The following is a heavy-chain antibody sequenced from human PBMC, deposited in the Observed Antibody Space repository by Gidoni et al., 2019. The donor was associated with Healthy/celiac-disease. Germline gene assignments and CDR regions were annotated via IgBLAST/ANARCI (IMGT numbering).Heavy chain of an antibody. D-gene: IGHD3-3*01. CDR1: GFTFGAYA. J-gene: IGHJ4*02. Sequence: EVQLVVSGGGLVRLGRSMRLACTASGFTFGAYAMSWFRQAPGKGLEWVGFIRSKAYGGPTEYAASLKGRFTISRDDSKSIAYLQMNILKTEDTAVYYCSYDVWSGQYYFDYWGQGTLVTVSS. CDR2: IRSKAYGGPT. V-gene: IGHV3-49*03. CDR3: SYDVWSGQYYFDY.